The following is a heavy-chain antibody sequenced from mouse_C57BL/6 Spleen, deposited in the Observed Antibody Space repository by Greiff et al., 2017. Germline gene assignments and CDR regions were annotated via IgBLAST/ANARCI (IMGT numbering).Heavy chain of an antibody. V-gene: IGHV1-72*01. Sequence: QVQLQQSGAELVKPGASVKLSCKASGYTFTSYWMHWVKQRPGRGLEWIGRIDPNSGGTKYNEKFKSKATLTVDKPSSTAYMQLSSLTSEDSAVYHCAIRGGSSQYYCGYWGQGTTLTVSS. J-gene: IGHJ2*01. CDR3: AIRGGSSQYYCGY. CDR1: GYTFTSYW. D-gene: IGHD1-1*01. CDR2: IDPNSGGT.